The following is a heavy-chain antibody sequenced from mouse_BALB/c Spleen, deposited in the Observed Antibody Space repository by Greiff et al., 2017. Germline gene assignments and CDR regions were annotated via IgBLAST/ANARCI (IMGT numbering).Heavy chain of an antibody. J-gene: IGHJ3*01. D-gene: IGHD2-12*01. Sequence: EVKLMESGAELVKPGASVKLSCTASGFNIKDTYMHWVKQRPEQGLEWIGRIDPADGNTKYDPKFQGKATITADTSSNTAYLQLSSLTSEDTAVYYCARSLYNWGQGTLVTVSA. CDR1: GFNIKDTY. CDR2: IDPADGNT. CDR3: ARSLYN. V-gene: IGHV14-3*02.